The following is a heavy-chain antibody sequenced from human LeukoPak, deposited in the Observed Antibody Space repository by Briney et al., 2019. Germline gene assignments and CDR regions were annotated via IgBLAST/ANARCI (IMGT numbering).Heavy chain of an antibody. CDR2: IIPIFGTA. D-gene: IGHD3-3*01. Sequence: SVKVSCKASGGTFISYAISWVRQAPGQGLEWMGRIIPIFGTANYAQKFQGRVTITTDESTSTAYMELSSLRSEDTAVYYCARDRRYYDFSGRAEYLQHWGQGTLVTVSS. CDR3: ARDRRYYDFSGRAEYLQH. V-gene: IGHV1-69*05. J-gene: IGHJ1*01. CDR1: GGTFISYA.